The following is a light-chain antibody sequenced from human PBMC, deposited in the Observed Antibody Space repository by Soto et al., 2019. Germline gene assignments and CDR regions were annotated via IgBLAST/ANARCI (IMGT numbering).Light chain of an antibody. Sequence: IQLTQSPSSLSASVGDRVTITCRSSQGISSYLAWYQQKPGKAPKLLIYAASNLQSGVPSTFSGSGSGTDFTLTISSLQPEDFATYYCQQSHSIPWTFGQGTKVDI. CDR1: QGISSY. CDR2: AAS. CDR3: QQSHSIPWT. J-gene: IGKJ1*01. V-gene: IGKV1-39*01.